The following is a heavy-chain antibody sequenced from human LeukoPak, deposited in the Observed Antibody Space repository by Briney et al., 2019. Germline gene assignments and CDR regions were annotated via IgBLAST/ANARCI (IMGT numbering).Heavy chain of an antibody. CDR2: IKSKTDGGTT. J-gene: IGHJ4*02. Sequence: GGSLTLSCAASGFTLNNAWLSWVRHVPGQGLDWVGRIKSKTDGGTTDYAAPVKGSFSISRDDSKSTLYLQMNSLKAEDTAVYDCTTYRSGYFNYWGQGTLVTVSS. CDR1: GFTLNNAW. CDR3: TTYRSGYFNY. V-gene: IGHV3-15*01. D-gene: IGHD5-18*01.